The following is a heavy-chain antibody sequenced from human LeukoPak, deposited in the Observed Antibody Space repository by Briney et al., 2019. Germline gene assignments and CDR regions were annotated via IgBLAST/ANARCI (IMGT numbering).Heavy chain of an antibody. CDR2: IKSKTDGGTT. D-gene: IGHD4-17*01. CDR1: GFTFSNAW. CDR3: TAGTVIPNIYYYYYYYMDV. V-gene: IGHV3-15*01. Sequence: GGSLRLSCAASGFTFSNAWMSWVRQAPGKGLEWVGRIKSKTDGGTTDYAAPVKGRFTISRDDSKNTLYLQINSLKTEDTAVYYCTAGTVIPNIYYYYYYYMDVWGKETTVTVSS. J-gene: IGHJ6*03.